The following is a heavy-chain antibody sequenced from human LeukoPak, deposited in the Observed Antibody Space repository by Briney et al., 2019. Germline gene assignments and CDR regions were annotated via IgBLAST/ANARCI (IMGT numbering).Heavy chain of an antibody. D-gene: IGHD4-23*01. CDR1: GGSISSGGYS. CDR3: ARGDDYGGKILDY. Sequence: SETLSLTCAVSGGSISSGGYSWSWIRQPPGKGLEWIGYIYHSGSTYYNPSLKSRVTISVDTSKNQFSLKLSSVTAADTAVYYCARGDDYGGKILDYWGQGTLVTVSS. J-gene: IGHJ4*02. V-gene: IGHV4-30-2*01. CDR2: IYHSGST.